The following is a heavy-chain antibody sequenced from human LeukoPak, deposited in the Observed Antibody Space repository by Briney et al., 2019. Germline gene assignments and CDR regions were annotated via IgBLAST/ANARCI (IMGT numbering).Heavy chain of an antibody. CDR2: IYYSGST. D-gene: IGHD3-10*01. V-gene: IGHV4-59*08. CDR1: GGSISSYY. J-gene: IGHJ4*02. Sequence: SETLSLTCTVFGGSISSYYWSWIRQPPGKGLEWIGYIYYSGSTNYNPSLKSRVTISVDTSKNQFSLKLSSVTAADTAVYYCATTRGSFDYWGQGTLVTVSS. CDR3: ATTRGSFDY.